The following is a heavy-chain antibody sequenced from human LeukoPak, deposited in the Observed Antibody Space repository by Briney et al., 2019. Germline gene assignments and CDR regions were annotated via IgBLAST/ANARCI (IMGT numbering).Heavy chain of an antibody. D-gene: IGHD3-22*01. Sequence: ASVKVSCKASGYTFTSYYMHWVRQAPGQGLEWMGIINPSGGSTSYAQKFQGRVTMTRNTSISTAYMELSSLRSEDTAVYYCARGLVSYDADYWGQGTLVTVSS. CDR1: GYTFTSYY. CDR3: ARGLVSYDADY. J-gene: IGHJ4*02. CDR2: INPSGGST. V-gene: IGHV1-46*01.